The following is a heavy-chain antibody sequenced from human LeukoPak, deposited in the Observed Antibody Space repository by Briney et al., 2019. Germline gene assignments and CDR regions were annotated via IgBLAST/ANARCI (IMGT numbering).Heavy chain of an antibody. Sequence: SETLSLTCAVSGGSISSSNWWSWVRQPPGKGLEWIGEIYHSGSTNYNPSLKSRVTISVDTSKNHFSLKLSSVTAADTAVYYCARQNSGYDLGPFAYWGQGTLVTVSS. CDR3: ARQNSGYDLGPFAY. CDR2: IYHSGST. J-gene: IGHJ4*02. D-gene: IGHD5-12*01. V-gene: IGHV4-4*02. CDR1: GGSISSSNW.